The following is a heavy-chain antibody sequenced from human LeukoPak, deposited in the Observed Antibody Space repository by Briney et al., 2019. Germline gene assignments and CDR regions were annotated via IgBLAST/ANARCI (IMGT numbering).Heavy chain of an antibody. CDR1: GFTFSDYY. J-gene: IGHJ4*02. CDR2: ISSSGSTI. CDR3: ARDSYDYVWGSYRPRYYFDY. D-gene: IGHD3-16*02. V-gene: IGHV3-11*04. Sequence: PGGSLRLSCAASGFTFSDYYMSWIRQAPGKGLEWVSYISSSGSTIYYADSVKGRFTISRDNAKNSLYLQMNSLRAEDTAVYYCARDSYDYVWGSYRPRYYFDYWGQGTLVTVSS.